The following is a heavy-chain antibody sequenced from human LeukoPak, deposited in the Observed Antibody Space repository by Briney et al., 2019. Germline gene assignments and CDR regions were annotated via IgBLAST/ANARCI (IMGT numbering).Heavy chain of an antibody. V-gene: IGHV3-23*01. J-gene: IGHJ4*02. CDR2: ISGSGGST. D-gene: IGHD6-19*01. Sequence: PGGSLRLSCAASGFTFSSYSMNWVRQAPGKGLEWVSAISGSGGSTYYADSVKGRFTISRDNSKNTLYLQMNSLRAEDTAVYYCAKDSSYSSGWYSNVDYWGQGTLVTVSS. CDR1: GFTFSSYS. CDR3: AKDSSYSSGWYSNVDY.